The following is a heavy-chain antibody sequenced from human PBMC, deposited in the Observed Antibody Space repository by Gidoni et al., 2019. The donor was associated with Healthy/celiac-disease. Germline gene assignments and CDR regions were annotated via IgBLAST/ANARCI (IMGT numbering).Heavy chain of an antibody. D-gene: IGHD3-9*01. Sequence: GQPGGSLRLSCAASGFTFSSYSMNWVRQAPGKVLEWVSYISSSSSNIYYADSVKGRFNISRDNAKNSLYLQMNSLRDEDTAVYYCAREYYDILTGYYSPDAFEIWGQGTMVTVSS. J-gene: IGHJ3*02. CDR3: AREYYDILTGYYSPDAFEI. V-gene: IGHV3-48*02. CDR1: GFTFSSYS. CDR2: ISSSSSNI.